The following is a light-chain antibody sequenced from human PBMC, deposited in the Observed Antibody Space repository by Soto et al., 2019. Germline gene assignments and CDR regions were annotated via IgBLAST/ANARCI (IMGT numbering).Light chain of an antibody. CDR1: SSDVGGYNY. V-gene: IGLV2-14*01. J-gene: IGLJ1*01. CDR3: NSYTTLSNRV. Sequence: SVLTQPASVSGSPGQSITISCTGTSSDVGGYNYVSWYQQHPGKAPKLMIYEVSNRPSGVSNRFSGSKSGNTASLTISGLQAEDEANYYCNSYTTLSNRVFGTGTKVTV. CDR2: EVS.